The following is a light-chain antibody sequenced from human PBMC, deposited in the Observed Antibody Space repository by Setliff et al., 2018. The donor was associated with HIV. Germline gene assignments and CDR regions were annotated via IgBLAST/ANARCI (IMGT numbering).Light chain of an antibody. Sequence: SYELTQPPSVSVAPGETARITCGGHSIGDESVHWYQQKAGQAPVLVVHDDSDRPSGIPARFSGSKSGNTATLTISRVEAGDEADYYCQVWESDSDHLYVFGSGTKVT. J-gene: IGLJ1*01. CDR3: QVWESDSDHLYV. V-gene: IGLV3-21*02. CDR2: DDS. CDR1: SIGDES.